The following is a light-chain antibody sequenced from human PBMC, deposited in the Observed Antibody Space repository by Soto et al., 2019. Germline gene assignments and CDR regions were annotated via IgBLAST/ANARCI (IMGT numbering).Light chain of an antibody. CDR1: QTISSW. CDR2: KAS. Sequence: DIQLTQSPYTLSGSVGDRVTLTCRAGQTISSWLAWYQQKPGKAPKLLIYKASTLKSGVPSRFSGSGSGTEFTLTISSLQPDDFATYYCQHYNSYSEAFGQGTKVDIK. J-gene: IGKJ1*01. V-gene: IGKV1-5*03. CDR3: QHYNSYSEA.